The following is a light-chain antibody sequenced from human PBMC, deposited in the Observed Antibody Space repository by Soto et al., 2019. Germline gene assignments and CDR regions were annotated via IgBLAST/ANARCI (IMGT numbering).Light chain of an antibody. V-gene: IGKV3-20*01. CDR1: QSVSSSY. Sequence: EIVLTQSPGTLSLSPGERAILSCRASQSVSSSYLAWYQQKRGQAPRLLIYGASSRATGIPDRFRGSGSGTDFTLTSGRLEPEDFAVYYCQHYGSSPYTFGQGTKLEIK. CDR3: QHYGSSPYT. J-gene: IGKJ2*01. CDR2: GAS.